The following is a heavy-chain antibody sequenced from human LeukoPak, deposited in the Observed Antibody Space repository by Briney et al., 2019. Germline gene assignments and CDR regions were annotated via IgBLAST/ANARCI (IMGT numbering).Heavy chain of an antibody. CDR3: AKDFVDHDAFDI. Sequence: GGSLRLSCAASGFTFSSYAMSWVRQAPGKGLEWVSAISGSGGSTYYADSVKGRFTISRDNAQNSLYLQMNSLRAEDTAIYYCAKDFVDHDAFDIWGQGTMVTVSS. CDR1: GFTFSSYA. D-gene: IGHD5-24*01. J-gene: IGHJ3*02. V-gene: IGHV3-23*01. CDR2: ISGSGGST.